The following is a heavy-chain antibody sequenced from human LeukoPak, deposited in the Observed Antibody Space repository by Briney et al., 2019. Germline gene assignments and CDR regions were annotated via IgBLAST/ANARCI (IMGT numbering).Heavy chain of an antibody. CDR1: GGTFSSYA. CDR3: AESSSSWYENDY. CDR2: IIPIFGTA. D-gene: IGHD6-13*01. V-gene: IGHV1-69*13. J-gene: IGHJ4*02. Sequence: ASVTVSCKASGGTFSSYAISWVRQAPGQGLEWMGEIIPIFGTANYAQKFQGRVTITADESTSTAYMELSSLRSEDTAVYYCAESSSSWYENDYWGQGTLVTVSS.